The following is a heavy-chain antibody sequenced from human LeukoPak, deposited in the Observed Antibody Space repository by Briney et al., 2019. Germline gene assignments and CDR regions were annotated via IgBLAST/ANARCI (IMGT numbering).Heavy chain of an antibody. Sequence: RASETLSLTCTVSGGSVSSGSYYWGWIRQPPGKGLEWIGSIYYSGSTYYNPSLKSRVTISVDTSKNQFSLKLSSVTAADTAVYYCARGRYYDFWSGYWVYDAFDIWGQGTMVTVSS. J-gene: IGHJ3*02. CDR2: IYYSGST. D-gene: IGHD3-3*01. V-gene: IGHV4-39*01. CDR1: GGSVSSGSYY. CDR3: ARGRYYDFWSGYWVYDAFDI.